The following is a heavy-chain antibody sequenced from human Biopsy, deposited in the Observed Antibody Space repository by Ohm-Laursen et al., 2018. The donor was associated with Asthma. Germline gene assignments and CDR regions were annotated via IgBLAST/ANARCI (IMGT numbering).Heavy chain of an antibody. CDR1: GDAMSTSGSY. CDR2: IYYSGRT. V-gene: IGHV4-39*02. J-gene: IGHJ2*01. Sequence: SETLSLTCIVSGDAMSTSGSYWGWIRQSPGKGLERIGSIYYSGRTYYNPPLESRVTISADKSKNLFSLKVTSVTAADTAVYYCARAVSSSSYWYFDLWGRGDLVTVSS. D-gene: IGHD6-6*01. CDR3: ARAVSSSSYWYFDL.